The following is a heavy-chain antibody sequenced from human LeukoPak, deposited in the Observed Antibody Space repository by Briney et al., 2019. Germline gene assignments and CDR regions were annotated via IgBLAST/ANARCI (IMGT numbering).Heavy chain of an antibody. CDR1: GFSVSSNY. CDR3: AKAGQQLIQNWFDP. V-gene: IGHV3-53*01. D-gene: IGHD6-13*01. CDR2: MYSGGST. Sequence: GGSLRLSCAASGFSVSSNYLSWVRQAPGKGLEWVSVMYSGGSTFYADSVKGRFTISRDNSKNTLNLQMNSLRAEDTAIYYCAKAGQQLIQNWFDPWGQGTLVTVSS. J-gene: IGHJ5*02.